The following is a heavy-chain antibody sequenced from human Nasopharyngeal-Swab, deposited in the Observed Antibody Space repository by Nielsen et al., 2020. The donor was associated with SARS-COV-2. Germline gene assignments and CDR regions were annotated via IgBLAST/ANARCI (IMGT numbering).Heavy chain of an antibody. CDR2: IWYDGSNK. V-gene: IGHV3-33*01. CDR1: GFTFSSYG. CDR3: ARDLYSSGGKYYYYGMDV. J-gene: IGHJ6*02. D-gene: IGHD6-19*01. Sequence: GGSLRLSCAASGFTFSSYGMHWVRQAPGKGLEWVAVIWYDGSNKYYADSVKGRFTISRDNSKNTLYLQMNSLRAGDTAVYYCARDLYSSGGKYYYYGMDVWGQGTTVTVSS.